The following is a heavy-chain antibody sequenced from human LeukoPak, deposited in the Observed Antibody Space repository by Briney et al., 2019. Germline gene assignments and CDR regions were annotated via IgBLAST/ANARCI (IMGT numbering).Heavy chain of an antibody. Sequence: GGSLRLSCAASGITFSSYGMHWVRQAPGKGLEWVAFMRYDGSHKYCADSVKGRFTISRDNSKNTLYLQMNSLRSEDTAVYYCARGEILAPYNYYYYYMDVWGKGTTVTVSS. CDR1: GITFSSYG. J-gene: IGHJ6*03. V-gene: IGHV3-30*02. CDR2: MRYDGSHK. D-gene: IGHD5-24*01. CDR3: ARGEILAPYNYYYYYMDV.